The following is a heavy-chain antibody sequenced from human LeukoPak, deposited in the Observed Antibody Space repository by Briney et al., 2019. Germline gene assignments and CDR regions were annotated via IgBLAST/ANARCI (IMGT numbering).Heavy chain of an antibody. V-gene: IGHV4-38-2*02. CDR3: ARVSSSWYQDWYFDL. CDR2: IYHSGST. J-gene: IGHJ2*01. CDR1: GYSISSGYY. D-gene: IGHD6-13*01. Sequence: SETLSLTCTVSGYSISSGYYWGWIRQPPGKGLEWIGSIYHSGSTYYNPSLKSRVTMSVDTSKNQFSLKLSSVTAADTAVYYCARVSSSWYQDWYFDLWGRGTLVTVSS.